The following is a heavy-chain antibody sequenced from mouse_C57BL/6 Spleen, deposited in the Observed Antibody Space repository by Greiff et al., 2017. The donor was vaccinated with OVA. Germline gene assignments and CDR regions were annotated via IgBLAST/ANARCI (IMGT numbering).Heavy chain of an antibody. D-gene: IGHD2-4*01. CDR3: ARPSYDYDVGGYWYFDV. Sequence: QVQLKQPGAELVRPGSSVKLSCKASGYTFTSYWMDWVKQRPGQGLEWIGNIYPSDSETHYNQKFKDKATLTVDKSSSTAYMQLSSLTSEDSAVYYCARPSYDYDVGGYWYFDVWGTGTTVTVSS. V-gene: IGHV1-61*01. CDR1: GYTFTSYW. J-gene: IGHJ1*03. CDR2: IYPSDSET.